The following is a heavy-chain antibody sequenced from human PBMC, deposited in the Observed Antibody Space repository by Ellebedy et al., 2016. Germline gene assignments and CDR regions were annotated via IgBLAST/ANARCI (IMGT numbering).Heavy chain of an antibody. D-gene: IGHD1-26*01. J-gene: IGHJ4*02. CDR3: ARDYWGSYEY. CDR1: GYTFTGYY. Sequence: ASVKVSCXASGYTFTGYYMHWVRQAPGQGFEWMGWVNCNTGDTYYAQKFQGRVTMTRDASISTAYLEVRRLNSDDTALYFCARDYWGSYEYWGQGTLLTVSS. CDR2: VNCNTGDT. V-gene: IGHV1-2*02.